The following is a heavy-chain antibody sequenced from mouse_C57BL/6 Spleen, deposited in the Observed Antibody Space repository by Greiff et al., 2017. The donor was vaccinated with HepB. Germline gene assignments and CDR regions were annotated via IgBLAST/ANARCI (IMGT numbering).Heavy chain of an antibody. CDR1: GYTFTSYW. J-gene: IGHJ2*01. CDR2: IDPSDSYT. D-gene: IGHD3-1*01. CDR3: AGATDY. Sequence: QVQLQQPGAELVKPGASVKLSCKASGYTFTSYWMQWVEQRPGQGLEWIGEIDPSDSYTNYNQKFKGKATLTVDTSSSTAYMQLSSLTSEDSAVYYCAGATDYWGQGTTLTVSS. V-gene: IGHV1-50*01.